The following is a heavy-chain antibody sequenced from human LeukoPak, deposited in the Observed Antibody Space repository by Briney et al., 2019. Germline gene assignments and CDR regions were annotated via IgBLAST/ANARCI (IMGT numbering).Heavy chain of an antibody. J-gene: IGHJ4*02. CDR3: AMALDY. V-gene: IGHV3-23*01. CDR1: GFTFSNYL. CDR2: ISHSGSSI. Sequence: PGGSLRLSCVASGFTFSNYLTNWVRQAPGKGLEWVSGISHSGSSIYYADSVKGRFTISRDNSKNTLYLQMDRLRVEDTAVYYCAMALDYWGQGTLVTVSS.